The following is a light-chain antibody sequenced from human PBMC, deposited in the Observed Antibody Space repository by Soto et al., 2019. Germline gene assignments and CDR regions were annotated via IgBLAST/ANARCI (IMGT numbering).Light chain of an antibody. CDR1: SSDVGGYNY. CDR2: DVS. J-gene: IGLJ1*01. Sequence: QSVLTQPASVSGSPGQSITISCTGTSSDVGGYNYVSWYQQHPGKAPKLMIYDVSNRPSGVSNRFSGSKSGNTASLTISGLQAADEADYYCSSYTSSSPLIYVFGTGSKLTVL. V-gene: IGLV2-14*01. CDR3: SSYTSSSPLIYV.